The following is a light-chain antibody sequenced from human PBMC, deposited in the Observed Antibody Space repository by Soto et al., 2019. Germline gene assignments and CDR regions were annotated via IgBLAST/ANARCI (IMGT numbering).Light chain of an antibody. CDR2: HAS. J-gene: IGKJ4*01. CDR1: QSISNW. Sequence: IRMNHSPSTLPASVGDRVTITCRASQSISNWLAWHQQKPVTAPKLLIYHASTLESGVPSRFSGSGSGTEFTLTISSLQPDDFATYYCHQYNTYSSLTFGGGTKVDIK. CDR3: HQYNTYSSLT. V-gene: IGKV1-5*01.